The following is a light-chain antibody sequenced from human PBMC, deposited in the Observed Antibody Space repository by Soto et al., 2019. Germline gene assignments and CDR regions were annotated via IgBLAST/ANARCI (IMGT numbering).Light chain of an antibody. CDR1: PGVSIN. CDR3: QHYNSWPRTWT. V-gene: IGKV3-15*01. J-gene: IGKJ1*01. CDR2: GAS. Sequence: TTPTPAPLAVSPWERATLSCRSSPGVSINLAWYQQKPVQAPRLRIYGASTRATGIPASFSGSGSETEFTLTISSLPSEDFAVYHCQHYNSWPRTWTFGQGTKVHI.